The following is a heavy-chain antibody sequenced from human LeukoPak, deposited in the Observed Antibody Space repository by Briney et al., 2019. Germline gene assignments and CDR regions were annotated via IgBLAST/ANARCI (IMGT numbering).Heavy chain of an antibody. CDR1: GFTFSSYA. CDR3: AKGPAPIAVAGTDY. D-gene: IGHD6-19*01. CDR2: ISGSGGST. V-gene: IGHV3-23*01. Sequence: PGGSLRLSCAASGFTFSSYAMSWVRQAPGKGLEWVSAISGSGGSTYYADSVKGRFTISRDNSKNPLYLQMNSLRAEDTAVYYCAKGPAPIAVAGTDYWGQGTLVTVSS. J-gene: IGHJ4*02.